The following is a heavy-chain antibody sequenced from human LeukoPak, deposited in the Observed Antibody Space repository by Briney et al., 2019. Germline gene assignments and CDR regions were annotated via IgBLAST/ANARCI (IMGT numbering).Heavy chain of an antibody. CDR2: INHSGST. J-gene: IGHJ6*02. D-gene: IGHD2-2*01. CDR1: GGSFSGYY. V-gene: IGHV4-34*01. Sequence: PSETLSLTCAVYGGSFSGYYWSWIRQPPGKGLEWIGEINHSGSTNYNPSLKSRVTISVDTSKNQSSLKLSSVTAADTAVYYCMPPPGYGMDVWGQGTTVTVSS. CDR3: MPPPGYGMDV.